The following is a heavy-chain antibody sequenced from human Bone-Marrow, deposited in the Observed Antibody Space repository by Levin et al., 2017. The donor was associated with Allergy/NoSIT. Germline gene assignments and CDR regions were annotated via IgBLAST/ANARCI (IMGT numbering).Heavy chain of an antibody. D-gene: IGHD2-8*01. CDR2: IYDNGST. CDR3: ASVLAGFDGSAMAYAY. V-gene: IGHV4-31*03. CDR1: GASIRSGAYY. Sequence: SETLSLTCTVSGASIRSGAYYWSWVRQPPGQGLEWIGYIYDNGSTYVNPSLKSRGSISVDKAKNQFSLKLGSGTAADTADYYCASVLAGFDGSAMAYAYWGRASLLTVSS. J-gene: IGHJ4*02.